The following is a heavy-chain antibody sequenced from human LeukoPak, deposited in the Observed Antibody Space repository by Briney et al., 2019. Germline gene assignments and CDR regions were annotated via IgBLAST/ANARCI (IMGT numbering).Heavy chain of an antibody. V-gene: IGHV3-30*18. CDR3: AKDALGRAVADYYYGMDV. J-gene: IGHJ6*02. D-gene: IGHD6-19*01. CDR2: ISYDGSNK. Sequence: GGSLRLSCAASGFTFSSYGMHWVRQAPGKGLEWVAVISYDGSNKYYADSVKGRFTISRDNSKNTLYLQMNSLRAEDTAVYYCAKDALGRAVADYYYGMDVWGQGTTVTVSS. CDR1: GFTFSSYG.